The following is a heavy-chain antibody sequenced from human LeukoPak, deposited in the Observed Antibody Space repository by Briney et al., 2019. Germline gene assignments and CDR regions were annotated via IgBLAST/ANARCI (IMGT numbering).Heavy chain of an antibody. CDR3: AREDGWGVVVVPAAIDY. CDR2: IFYSGST. V-gene: IGHV4-39*07. J-gene: IGHJ4*02. Sequence: PSETLSLTCTVSGGSISTSSYYWGWVRQPPGKGLEWIGNIFYSGSTYYSPSLKSRVTISLDTSRNQFSLKLSSVTAADTAVYYCAREDGWGVVVVPAAIDYWGQGTLVTVYS. D-gene: IGHD2-2*01. CDR1: GGSISTSSYY.